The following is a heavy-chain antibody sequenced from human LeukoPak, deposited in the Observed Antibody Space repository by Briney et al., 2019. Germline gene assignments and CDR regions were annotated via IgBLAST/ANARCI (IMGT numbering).Heavy chain of an antibody. CDR1: GFTFSNYG. CDR2: IWYDGTHK. J-gene: IGHJ4*02. Sequence: GGSLRLSCTASGFTFSNYGMHWVRQAPGKGLEWVAVIWYDGTHKYYGDSVKGRFTISRDTSKNTLYLQMNSLRAEDSALYYCAKGDFRGYYGRDQFDFWGQGTLVTVSS. D-gene: IGHD4-17*01. V-gene: IGHV3-33*06. CDR3: AKGDFRGYYGRDQFDF.